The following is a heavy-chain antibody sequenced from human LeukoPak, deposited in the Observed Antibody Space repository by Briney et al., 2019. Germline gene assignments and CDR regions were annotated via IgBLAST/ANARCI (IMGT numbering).Heavy chain of an antibody. CDR1: GGSISSYY. D-gene: IGHD2-2*01. CDR3: ARIEVLCSSTSCPRWFDP. CDR2: IYYSGST. V-gene: IGHV4-59*01. Sequence: SETLSLTCTVSGGSISSYYWSWIRQPPGEGLEWIGYIYYSGSTNYNPSLKSRVTISVDTSKNQFSLKLSSVTAADTAVYYCARIEVLCSSTSCPRWFDPWGQGTLVTVSS. J-gene: IGHJ5*02.